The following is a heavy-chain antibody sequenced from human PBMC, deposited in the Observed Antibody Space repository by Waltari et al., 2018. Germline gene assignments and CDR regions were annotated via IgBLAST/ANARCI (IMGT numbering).Heavy chain of an antibody. Sequence: EVHLLESGGGLAQPGGSLRLSCAASGFNFISYAMSWVRQAPGKGLEGVSGISDSGVITKYADSVKGRFTVSRDNSKNTVFLQLNSLRAEDTAVYYCARDYSYAFDVWGQGTVVTVSS. V-gene: IGHV3-23*01. CDR2: ISDSGVIT. CDR1: GFNFISYA. D-gene: IGHD2-21*01. CDR3: ARDYSYAFDV. J-gene: IGHJ3*01.